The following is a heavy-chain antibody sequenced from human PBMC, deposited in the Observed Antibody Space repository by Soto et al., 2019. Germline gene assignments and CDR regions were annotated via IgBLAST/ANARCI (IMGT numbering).Heavy chain of an antibody. CDR3: ARVGGTTEGYYYYGMDV. V-gene: IGHV4-59*01. CDR1: GGSISSYY. J-gene: IGHJ6*02. Sequence: QVQLQESGPGLVKPSETLSLTCTVSGGSISSYYWSWIRQPPGKGLEWIGYIYYSGSTNYNPSLKSRVTISGXXSXNXXSLKLSSVTAADTAVYYCARVGGTTEGYYYYGMDVWGQGTTVTVSS. D-gene: IGHD4-17*01. CDR2: IYYSGST.